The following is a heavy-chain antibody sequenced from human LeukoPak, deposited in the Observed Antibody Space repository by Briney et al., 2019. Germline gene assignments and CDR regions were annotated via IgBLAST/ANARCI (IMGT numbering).Heavy chain of an antibody. Sequence: GGSLRLSCAASGFTASRNYMSWARQAPGKGLEWVAFIRYDGSHTYYADSVKGRFTISRDNSKNTLYLQMDSLRVEDTAVYYCAKVDSGSFSHFDYWGQGTLVTVSS. CDR3: AKVDSGSFSHFDY. V-gene: IGHV3-30*02. D-gene: IGHD1-26*01. J-gene: IGHJ4*02. CDR2: IRYDGSHT. CDR1: GFTASRNY.